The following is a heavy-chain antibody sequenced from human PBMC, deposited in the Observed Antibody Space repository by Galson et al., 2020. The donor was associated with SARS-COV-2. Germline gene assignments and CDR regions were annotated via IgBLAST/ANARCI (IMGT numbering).Heavy chain of an antibody. CDR2: IYESGKT. CDR1: GGSVSTTSYY. D-gene: IGHD5-12*01. Sequence: SETLSLTCTVSGGSVSTTSYYWGWIRQPPGKGLEWIGSIYESGKTEDNTTLKSRVTISVDTSKNQISLKLHSVTAADTAVYYCVQQVDIVATTYFRSWGPGTLVTVPS. J-gene: IGHJ4*02. V-gene: IGHV4-39*01. CDR3: VQQVDIVATTYFRS.